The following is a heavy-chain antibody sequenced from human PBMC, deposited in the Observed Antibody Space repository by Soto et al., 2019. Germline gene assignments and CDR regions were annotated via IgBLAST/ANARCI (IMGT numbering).Heavy chain of an antibody. Sequence: GASVKVSCKASGYTFTGYGISWVRQAPGQGLEWMGWISAYNGNTNYAQKLQGRVTVTTDTSTSTAYMELRSLRSDDTAVYYCARDLHYGDYGYFDYWGQGTLVTVSS. D-gene: IGHD4-17*01. CDR2: ISAYNGNT. J-gene: IGHJ4*02. CDR3: ARDLHYGDYGYFDY. V-gene: IGHV1-18*04. CDR1: GYTFTGYG.